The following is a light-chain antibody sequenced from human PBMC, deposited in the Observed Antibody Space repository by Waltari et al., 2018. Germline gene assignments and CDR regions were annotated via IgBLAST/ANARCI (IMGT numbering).Light chain of an antibody. V-gene: IGKV4-1*01. CDR3: QQYYSTPRT. Sequence: DIVMTQSPDSLPVSLGERATVNCNSSQSVLYSSHNKNYLAWSQQKPGQPPKLLIYWASTRDSGVPDRFSGSGSGTDFTLTISSLQAEDVAVYYCQQYYSTPRTFGQGTKVEI. J-gene: IGKJ1*01. CDR1: QSVLYSSHNKNY. CDR2: WAS.